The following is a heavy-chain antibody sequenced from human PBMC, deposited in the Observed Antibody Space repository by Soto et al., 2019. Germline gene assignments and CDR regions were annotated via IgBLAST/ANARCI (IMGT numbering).Heavy chain of an antibody. CDR3: ARLVQADYNWFGT. D-gene: IGHD2-21*02. J-gene: IGHJ5*02. Sequence: HVQLQESGPGLVTPSQTLSLTCTVTGGSISSGGYYWSSIRQHPEKGLEWIGYIYYSGSTYYNPALKRRVTISVDPSKSLFSLKLSSVTAEDTAVYYCARLVQADYNWFGTWGQGTLVVVSS. CDR2: IYYSGST. CDR1: GGSISSGGYY. V-gene: IGHV4-31*03.